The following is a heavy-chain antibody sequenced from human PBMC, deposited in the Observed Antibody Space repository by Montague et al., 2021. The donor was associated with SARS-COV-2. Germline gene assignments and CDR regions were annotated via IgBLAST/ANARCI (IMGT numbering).Heavy chain of an antibody. V-gene: IGHV4-39*01. CDR3: ATLPSRITIFGVVQGYYFDD. J-gene: IGHJ4*02. Sequence: SETLSLTCTVSGAPISSRSYYWGWIRQPPGKGLEWIGFKYYSGSTYYNPTLKSRVTISVDTSKNQFSLKLSSVTAADTSVYYCATLPSRITIFGVVQGYYFDDWGQGTLVTVSS. CDR1: GAPISSRSYY. CDR2: KYYSGST. D-gene: IGHD3-3*01.